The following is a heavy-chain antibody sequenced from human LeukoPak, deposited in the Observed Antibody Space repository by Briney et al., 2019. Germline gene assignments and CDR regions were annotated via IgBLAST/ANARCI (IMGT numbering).Heavy chain of an antibody. D-gene: IGHD3-10*01. Sequence: GGSLRLSCAASGFAFSDYTINWVRQAPGKGLEWVSSISSNSRYIYYADSVKGRLTISRDNAENSVYLQMNSLRAEDTAVYFCARDGLGRYDYWGQGTLVTVSS. V-gene: IGHV3-21*01. CDR2: ISSNSRYI. J-gene: IGHJ4*02. CDR1: GFAFSDYT. CDR3: ARDGLGRYDY.